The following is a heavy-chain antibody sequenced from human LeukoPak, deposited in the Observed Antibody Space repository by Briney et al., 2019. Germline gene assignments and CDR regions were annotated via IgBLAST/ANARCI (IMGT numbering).Heavy chain of an antibody. V-gene: IGHV3-21*01. CDR1: GFTFSSYS. D-gene: IGHD3-9*01. CDR2: ISSSSSYI. J-gene: IGHJ6*03. CDR3: ARGSGQLRYFDWLTPYYYYYMDV. Sequence: GGSLRLSCAASGFTFSSYSMNWVRQAPGKGLEWVSSISSSSSYIYYADSVKSRFTISRDNAKNSLYLQMNSLRAEDTAVYYCARGSGQLRYFDWLTPYYYYYMDVWGKGTTVTVSS.